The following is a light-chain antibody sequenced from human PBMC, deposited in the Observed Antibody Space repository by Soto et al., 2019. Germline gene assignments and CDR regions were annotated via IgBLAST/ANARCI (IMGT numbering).Light chain of an antibody. V-gene: IGKV3-11*01. CDR1: QSVGSF. CDR3: QQRSNWFT. J-gene: IGKJ3*01. CDR2: DAS. Sequence: EIVLTQSPATVSLSPGERVTLSCRASQSVGSFLAWYQQKPGQAPRVLIYDASNRATGIPARFSGSGSGTDFTLTISSLEPEDFAIYYCQQRSNWFTFGPGTKVDIK.